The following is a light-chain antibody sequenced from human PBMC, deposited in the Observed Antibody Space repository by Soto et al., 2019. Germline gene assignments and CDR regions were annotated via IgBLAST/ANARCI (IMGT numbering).Light chain of an antibody. V-gene: IGKV3-11*01. CDR1: QSVSSY. CDR3: QHRSNWPLT. Sequence: EIVLTQSPATLALSPGERATLSCRASQSVSSYLAWFQQKPGQAPRLLIYGASNRATGIPARFSGSGSGTAFTLTISSLEPEDFALYYRQHRSNWPLTFGGGTKVEIK. CDR2: GAS. J-gene: IGKJ4*01.